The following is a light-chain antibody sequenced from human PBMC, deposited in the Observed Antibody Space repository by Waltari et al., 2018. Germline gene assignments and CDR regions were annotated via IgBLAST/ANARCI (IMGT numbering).Light chain of an antibody. V-gene: IGKV1-33*01. CDR3: QQYDKLPVT. Sequence: DIQMTQSPSSLSASVRSRVTITCQASQDISKYLSWYQQKPGKAPKLLIYGASNLETGVPSRFSGSGSRTDFTFTISSLQPEDVATYYCQQYDKLPVTFGQGTKVEIK. CDR2: GAS. J-gene: IGKJ1*01. CDR1: QDISKY.